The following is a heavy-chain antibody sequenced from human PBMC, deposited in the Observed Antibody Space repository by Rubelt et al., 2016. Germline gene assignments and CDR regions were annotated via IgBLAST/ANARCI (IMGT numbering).Heavy chain of an antibody. CDR2: HSGST. CDR3: ASPSTTVEMATILFYY. J-gene: IGHJ4*02. D-gene: IGHD5-24*01. Sequence: HSGSTYYNPSLKSRVTISVDTSKNQFSLKLSSVTAADTAVYYCASPSTTVEMATILFYYWGQGTLVTVSS. V-gene: IGHV4-39*01.